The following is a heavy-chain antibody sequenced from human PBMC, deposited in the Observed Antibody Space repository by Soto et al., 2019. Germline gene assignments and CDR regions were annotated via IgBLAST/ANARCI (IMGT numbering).Heavy chain of an antibody. CDR2: IYHSGST. V-gene: IGHV4-39*01. J-gene: IGHJ6*02. CDR3: ARQGVHVLRFLEWLSIPTPPYYYYYGMDV. D-gene: IGHD3-3*01. CDR1: GGSISSSSYY. Sequence: SETLSLTCTVSGGSISSSSYYWGWFRQPPGKGLEWIGEIYHSGSTNYNPSLKSRVTITVDTSKNQFSLKLSSVTAADTAVYYCARQGVHVLRFLEWLSIPTPPYYYYYGMDVWGQGTTVTVSS.